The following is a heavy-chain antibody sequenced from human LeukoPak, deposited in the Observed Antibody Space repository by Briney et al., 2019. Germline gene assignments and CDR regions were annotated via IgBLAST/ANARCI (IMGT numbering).Heavy chain of an antibody. CDR2: IYHSGST. Sequence: SETLSLTCTVSGYSISSGYYWGWIRQPPGTGLEWIGSIYHSGSTYYNPSLKSRVTISVDTSKNQFSLKLSSVTAADTAVYYCARVVGEIDYWGQGTLVTVSS. CDR3: ARVVGEIDY. V-gene: IGHV4-38-2*02. J-gene: IGHJ4*02. CDR1: GYSISSGYY.